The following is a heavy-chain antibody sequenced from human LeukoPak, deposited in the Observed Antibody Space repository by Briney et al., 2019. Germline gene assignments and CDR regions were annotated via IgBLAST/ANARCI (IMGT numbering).Heavy chain of an antibody. CDR1: GYSISSGYS. Sequence: SETLSLTCAVSGYSISSGYSWGWIRQPPGKGLEWIGTMSPSGSAYYNPSLKSRVTISVDTSKNQFSLRLTSVTAADTAVYYCARAKTQRHHFDLWGQGTLVIVSS. V-gene: IGHV4-38-2*01. CDR3: ARAKTQRHHFDL. J-gene: IGHJ4*02. CDR2: MSPSGSA.